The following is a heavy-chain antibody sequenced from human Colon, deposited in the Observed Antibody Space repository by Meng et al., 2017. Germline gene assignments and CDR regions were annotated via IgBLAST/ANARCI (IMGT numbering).Heavy chain of an antibody. CDR2: IHPSGGT. Sequence: LQGAGRGLVKPSGPLSPTRAVYGGSITTNNWWSWVRQPPGKGLEWIGEIHPSGGTNYNPSLKSRVTMSIDNSKRQFSLNLSSVTAADTAVYYCARGGGCVNGVCGSLDYWGQGTLVTVSS. V-gene: IGHV4-4*02. J-gene: IGHJ4*02. CDR1: GGSITTNNW. D-gene: IGHD2-8*01. CDR3: ARGGGCVNGVCGSLDY.